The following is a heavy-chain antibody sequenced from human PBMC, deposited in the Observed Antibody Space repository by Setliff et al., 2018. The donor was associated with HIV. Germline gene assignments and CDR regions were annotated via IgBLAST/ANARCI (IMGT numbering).Heavy chain of an antibody. CDR3: AIEGAGTTYQRASALDV. V-gene: IGHV1-46*01. D-gene: IGHD6-13*01. Sequence: ASVKVSCKASGYTFTGHYVHWVRQAPGQGLEWMGVINPGGGSASHAQKFQGRVTMTRDTSTSTVYMELSSLRSEDTAVYYCAIEGAGTTYQRASALDVWGQGTMVTVSS. J-gene: IGHJ3*01. CDR2: INPGGGSA. CDR1: GYTFTGHY.